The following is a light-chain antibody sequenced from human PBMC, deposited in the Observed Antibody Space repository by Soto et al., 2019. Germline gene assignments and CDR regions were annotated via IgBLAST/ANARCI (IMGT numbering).Light chain of an antibody. CDR1: SSDVGGYNY. V-gene: IGLV2-14*01. CDR2: DVS. CDR3: SSYTTGGSLV. J-gene: IGLJ2*01. Sequence: QSALTRPASVSGSSRQSITISCTGTSSDVGGYNYVSWYQQHPGKAPKLMIYDVSNRPSRVSNRFSGSKSGNTGSLTISGLQAEDEADYYCSSYTTGGSLVFGGGTKVTVL.